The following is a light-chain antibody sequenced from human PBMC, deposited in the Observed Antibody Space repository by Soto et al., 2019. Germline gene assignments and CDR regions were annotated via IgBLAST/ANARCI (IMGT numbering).Light chain of an antibody. V-gene: IGLV2-8*01. J-gene: IGLJ2*01. Sequence: QSALTQPPSASGSPGQSLTISCTGTSSDVGGYNYVFWYQQHPGKAPKLMIYEVNKRPSGVPDRFSGSTSGNTASLTVSGLQAEDEADYYCSSYAGSDIFVFGGGTKLTVL. CDR2: EVN. CDR3: SSYAGSDIFV. CDR1: SSDVGGYNY.